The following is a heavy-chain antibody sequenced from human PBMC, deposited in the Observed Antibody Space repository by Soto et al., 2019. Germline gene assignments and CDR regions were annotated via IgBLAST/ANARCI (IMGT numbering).Heavy chain of an antibody. CDR1: GFTFISYE. J-gene: IGHJ6*02. CDR3: ARIVVVAANPNYYYGMDV. CDR2: ISSSGITI. Sequence: GWSLRLSGAACGFTFISYEMNWVRQSPWKWLDWVSYISSSGITIYYADSVKGRFTISRDNAKNSLYLKMNSLRAEDTALYYCARIVVVAANPNYYYGMDVWGQGNRRTVSS. V-gene: IGHV3-48*03. D-gene: IGHD2-15*01.